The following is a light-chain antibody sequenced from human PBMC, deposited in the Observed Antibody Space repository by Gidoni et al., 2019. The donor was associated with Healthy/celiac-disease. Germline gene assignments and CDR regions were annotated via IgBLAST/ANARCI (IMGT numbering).Light chain of an antibody. V-gene: IGKV1-5*03. CDR3: QQYNSYSPKWT. CDR1: QSISSW. Sequence: DTQMNQSPSTLSASVGDRVTITCRASQSISSWLAWYQQKPGNAPKLLIYKASSLESGVPSRFSGSGSGTEFTLTISSLQPDDFATYYCQQYNSYSPKWTFGQGTKVEIK. CDR2: KAS. J-gene: IGKJ1*01.